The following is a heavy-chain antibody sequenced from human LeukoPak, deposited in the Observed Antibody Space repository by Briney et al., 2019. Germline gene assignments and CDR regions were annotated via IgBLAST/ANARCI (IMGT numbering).Heavy chain of an antibody. CDR1: GYTFTSYD. Sequence: ASVKVSCKASGYTFTSYDINWVRQATGQGLEWMGWMNPNSGNTGYAQKFQGRVTMTRDTSISTAYMELSRLRSDDTAVYYCARVAWFGVNWFDPWGQGTLVTVSS. D-gene: IGHD3-10*01. CDR2: MNPNSGNT. J-gene: IGHJ5*02. V-gene: IGHV1-8*01. CDR3: ARVAWFGVNWFDP.